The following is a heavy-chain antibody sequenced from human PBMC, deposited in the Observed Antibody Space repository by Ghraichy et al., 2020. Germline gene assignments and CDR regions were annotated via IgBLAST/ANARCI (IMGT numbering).Heavy chain of an antibody. V-gene: IGHV3-23*01. D-gene: IGHD3-16*01. Sequence: GGSLRLSCAASGFTFSSYAMGWVRQAPGKGLEWVSAISGSGGSTYYADSVKGRFTISRDNSKNTLYLQMNSLRAEDTAVYYCTDNPVWGLIDYWGQGTLVTVSS. CDR3: TDNPVWGLIDY. CDR2: ISGSGGST. J-gene: IGHJ4*02. CDR1: GFTFSSYA.